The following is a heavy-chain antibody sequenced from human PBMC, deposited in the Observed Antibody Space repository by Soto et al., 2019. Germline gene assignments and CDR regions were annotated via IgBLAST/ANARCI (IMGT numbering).Heavy chain of an antibody. D-gene: IGHD3-22*01. J-gene: IGHJ4*02. Sequence: ASVKVSCKASGGTFSSYAISWVRQAPGQGLEWMGGIIPIFGTANYAQKFQGRVTITADESTSTAYMELSSLRSEDTAVYYCAGDSSGYYNLPPYYFDYWGQGTLVTVSS. V-gene: IGHV1-69*13. CDR2: IIPIFGTA. CDR3: AGDSSGYYNLPPYYFDY. CDR1: GGTFSSYA.